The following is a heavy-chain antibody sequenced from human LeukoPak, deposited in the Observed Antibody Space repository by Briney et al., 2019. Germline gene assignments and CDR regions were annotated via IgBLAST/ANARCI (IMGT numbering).Heavy chain of an antibody. CDR2: IYPGDSDT. J-gene: IGHJ5*02. D-gene: IGHD3-10*01. Sequence: GESLKISCKGSGYRFTSYWIGWVRQMPGKGLEWMGIIYPGDSDTRYSPSFQGQVTISAHKSISTAYLQWSSLKASDTAMYYCARHGRYYGSGSYTWGQGTQVTVSS. CDR1: GYRFTSYW. CDR3: ARHGRYYGSGSYT. V-gene: IGHV5-51*01.